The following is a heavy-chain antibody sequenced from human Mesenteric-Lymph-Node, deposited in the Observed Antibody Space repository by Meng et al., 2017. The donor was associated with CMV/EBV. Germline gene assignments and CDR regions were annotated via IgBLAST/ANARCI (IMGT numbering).Heavy chain of an antibody. J-gene: IGHJ6*02. D-gene: IGHD1-7*01. CDR3: ARGNFYGMDV. CDR2: IHSDGSRT. CDR1: GFTFSSDW. Sequence: GESLKISCAASGFTFSSDWMHWVRQAPGKGLVWVSRIHSDGSRTSYADSVKGRFTISRDNANKTLYLQMNSLTAEDTAVYYCARGNFYGMDVWGQGTTVTVSS. V-gene: IGHV3-74*01.